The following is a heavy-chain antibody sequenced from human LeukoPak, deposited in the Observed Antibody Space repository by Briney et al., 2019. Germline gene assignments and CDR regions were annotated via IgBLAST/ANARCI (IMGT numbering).Heavy chain of an antibody. Sequence: GGALRLSCAASGFTLSDYYMNWVRQAPGKGLEWVSSISSSSSYIYHAYSLKGGVTISIENANNSLYLKKNSLRAEGPAVYYCARFHRTVTIASYFDYWGQGTLVTVSS. CDR2: ISSSSSYI. V-gene: IGHV3-21*01. CDR1: GFTLSDYY. CDR3: ARFHRTVTIASYFDY. J-gene: IGHJ4*02. D-gene: IGHD4-17*01.